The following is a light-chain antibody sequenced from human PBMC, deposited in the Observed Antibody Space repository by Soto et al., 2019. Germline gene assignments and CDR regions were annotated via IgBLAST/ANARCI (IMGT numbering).Light chain of an antibody. CDR2: SDN. V-gene: IGLV1-40*01. CDR1: NSNIGAGYD. J-gene: IGLJ2*01. CDR3: QTYDSSLSGRV. Sequence: QAVVTQAPSVSGAPGQRVTISCTGSNSNIGAGYDVMWYQQVPGTAPKLVIYSDNRRPSGVPDRFSGSKSGTSASLAITGLQAEDEADYYCQTYDSSLSGRVFGGGTKLTVL.